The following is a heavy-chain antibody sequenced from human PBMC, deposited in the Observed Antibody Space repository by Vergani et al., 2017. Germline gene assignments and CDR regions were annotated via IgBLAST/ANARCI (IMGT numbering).Heavy chain of an antibody. CDR2: MNPNTGNT. D-gene: IGHD3-10*01. Sequence: QVQLVQSGAEVKKTGASVKVSCKASGYVFTSYDINWVRQATGQGLEWLGWMNPNTGNTGYAQRFQGRVVMTRDTSISTAYLEVNSLRSEDTAVYYCARAHMVRGFYRWCDPWDQGSLVTVSS. V-gene: IGHV1-8*01. CDR1: GYVFTSYD. CDR3: ARAHMVRGFYRWCDP. J-gene: IGHJ5*02.